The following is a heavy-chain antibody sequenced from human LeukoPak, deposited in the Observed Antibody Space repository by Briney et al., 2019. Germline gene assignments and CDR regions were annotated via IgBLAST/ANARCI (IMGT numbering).Heavy chain of an antibody. Sequence: PSETLSLTCAVYGGSFSGYYWSWIRQPPGKGLEWIGEINHSGSTNYNPSLKSRVTISVDTSKNQFSLKLSSVTAADTAVYYCVRGEIVVVVAATPNYYYYMDVWGKGTTVTVSS. CDR1: GGSFSGYY. J-gene: IGHJ6*03. D-gene: IGHD2-15*01. CDR3: VRGEIVVVVAATPNYYYYMDV. CDR2: INHSGST. V-gene: IGHV4-34*01.